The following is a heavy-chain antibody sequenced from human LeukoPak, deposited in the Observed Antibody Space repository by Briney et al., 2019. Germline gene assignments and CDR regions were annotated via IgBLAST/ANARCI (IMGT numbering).Heavy chain of an antibody. Sequence: GASVKVSCKASGYTFTSYHMHWVRQAPGQGLEWMGIINPSGGTTSYSQKFQGRVTMTRDTSTSTVYMELSSLRSEDTAVYYCARDRLLRYFDHGHFDIWGQGTMVTVSS. CDR3: ARDRLLRYFDHGHFDI. D-gene: IGHD3-9*01. CDR1: GYTFTSYH. CDR2: INPSGGTT. V-gene: IGHV1-46*01. J-gene: IGHJ3*02.